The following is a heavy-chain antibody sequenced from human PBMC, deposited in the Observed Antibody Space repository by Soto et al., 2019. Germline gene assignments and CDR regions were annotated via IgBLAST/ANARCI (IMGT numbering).Heavy chain of an antibody. CDR2: IYSGGST. CDR3: ARLNDYGDYYNWFDP. Sequence: GWSLRLSCASSVFTASSNYMSWVRQAPGKGLEWVSVIYSGGSTYYADSVKGRFTISRDNSKNTLYLQMNSLRAEDTAVYYCARLNDYGDYYNWFDPWGQGTLVA. D-gene: IGHD4-17*01. J-gene: IGHJ5*02. CDR1: VFTASSNY. V-gene: IGHV3-53*01.